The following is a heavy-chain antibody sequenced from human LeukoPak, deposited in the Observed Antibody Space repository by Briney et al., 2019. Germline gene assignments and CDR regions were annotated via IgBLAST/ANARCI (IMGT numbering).Heavy chain of an antibody. CDR2: INHSGGT. J-gene: IGHJ6*03. V-gene: IGHV4-34*01. D-gene: IGHD3-3*01. CDR3: ARGRYDFWSGYYDYYYYYYMDV. Sequence: SETLSLTCAVYGGSFSGYYWSCIRQPPGKGLEWIGEINHSGGTNYNPSLKSRVTISVDTSKNQFSLKLSSVTAADTAVYYCARGRYDFWSGYYDYYYYYYMDVWGKGTTVTVSS. CDR1: GGSFSGYY.